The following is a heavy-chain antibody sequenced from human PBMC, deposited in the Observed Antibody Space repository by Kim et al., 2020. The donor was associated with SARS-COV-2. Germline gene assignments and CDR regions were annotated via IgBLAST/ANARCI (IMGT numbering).Heavy chain of an antibody. CDR3: AKVGGDGYNYSDDAFDI. CDR1: GFTFDDYA. V-gene: IGHV3-43*02. J-gene: IGHJ3*02. CDR2: ISGDGGST. D-gene: IGHD5-12*01. Sequence: GGSLRLSCAASGFTFDDYAMHWVRQAPGKGLEWVSLISGDGGSTYYADSVKGRFTISRDNSKNSLYLQMNSLRTEDTALYYCAKVGGDGYNYSDDAFDIWGQGTMVTVSS.